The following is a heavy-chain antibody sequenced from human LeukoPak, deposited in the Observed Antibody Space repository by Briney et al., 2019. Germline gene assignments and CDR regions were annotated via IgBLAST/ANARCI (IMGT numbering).Heavy chain of an antibody. D-gene: IGHD3-10*01. Sequence: PGGSLRLSCAASGFTFSDYHMSWIRQAPGMGLEWVSYISLSSTYTNYADSVKGRFTISRDNAKNLLYLQMNSLRVEDTAVYYCARDGWFGELDKDHFDYWGQGTLVTVSS. CDR2: ISLSSTYT. CDR3: ARDGWFGELDKDHFDY. J-gene: IGHJ4*02. V-gene: IGHV3-11*06. CDR1: GFTFSDYH.